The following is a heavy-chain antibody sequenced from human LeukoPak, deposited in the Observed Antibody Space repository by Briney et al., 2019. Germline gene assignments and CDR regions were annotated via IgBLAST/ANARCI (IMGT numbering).Heavy chain of an antibody. CDR1: GGSISSSSYY. J-gene: IGHJ4*02. CDR2: IYYSGST. Sequence: SETLSLTRTVSGGSISSSSYYWGWIRQPPGKGLEWIGSIYYSGSTYYNPSLKSRVTISVDTSKNQFSLKLSSVTAADTAVYYCARYAAAADYWGQGTLVTVSS. D-gene: IGHD6-13*01. CDR3: ARYAAAADY. V-gene: IGHV4-39*01.